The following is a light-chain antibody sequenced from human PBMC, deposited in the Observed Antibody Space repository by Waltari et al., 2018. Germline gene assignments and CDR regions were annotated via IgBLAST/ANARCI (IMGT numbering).Light chain of an antibody. CDR3: CAHAGSGIWV. Sequence: QSALTQPASVSGSPGQSITLSCPGTSSDVGSYNLVSWYQQHPGKVPKLIIYEDTKRPSGVSDRFSGSKSGNTASLTISGLQAEDEADYHCCAHAGSGIWVFGGGTKLTVL. J-gene: IGLJ3*02. V-gene: IGLV2-23*01. CDR1: SSDVGSYNL. CDR2: EDT.